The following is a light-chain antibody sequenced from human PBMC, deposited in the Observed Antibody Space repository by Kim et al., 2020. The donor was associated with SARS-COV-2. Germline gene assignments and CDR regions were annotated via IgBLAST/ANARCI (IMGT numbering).Light chain of an antibody. CDR2: SAS. V-gene: IGKV1-39*01. J-gene: IGKJ1*01. Sequence: DIQMTQSPSSLSASVGDRVTITCRASQSIRTYVNWYQQRPGKAPKLVIYSASRRQIGVPSRFSGSGSGTDFTLTINSLQAEDVATYYCQQSYVTSWTFGQGTKVDIK. CDR1: QSIRTY. CDR3: QQSYVTSWT.